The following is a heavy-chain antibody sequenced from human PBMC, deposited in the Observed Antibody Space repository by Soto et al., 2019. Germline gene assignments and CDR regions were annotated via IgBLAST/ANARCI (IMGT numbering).Heavy chain of an antibody. V-gene: IGHV3-48*03. Sequence: GGSLRLSCAASGFTFSSYEMNWVRQAPGKGLEWVSYISSSGSTIYYADSVKGRFTISRDNAKSSLYLQMNSLRAEDTAVYYCARVGSAVDYWGQGTLVTVSS. CDR1: GFTFSSYE. CDR2: ISSSGSTI. D-gene: IGHD2-15*01. J-gene: IGHJ4*02. CDR3: ARVGSAVDY.